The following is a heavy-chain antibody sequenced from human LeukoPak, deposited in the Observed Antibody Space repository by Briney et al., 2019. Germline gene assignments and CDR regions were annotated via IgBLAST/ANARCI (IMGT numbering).Heavy chain of an antibody. V-gene: IGHV3-30*04. D-gene: IGHD3-10*01. CDR1: GFTFSSYA. CDR2: ISYDGSNK. Sequence: GGSLRLSCAASGFTFSSYAMHWVRQAPGKGLEWVAVISYDGSNKYYADSVKGRFTISRDNSKNTLCLQMNSLRAEDTAVYYCARAPKIYYGSGRRGMDVWGKGTTVTVSS. CDR3: ARAPKIYYGSGRRGMDV. J-gene: IGHJ6*04.